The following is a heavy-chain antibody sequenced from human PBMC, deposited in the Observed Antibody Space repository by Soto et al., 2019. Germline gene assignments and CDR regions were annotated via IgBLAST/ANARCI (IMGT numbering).Heavy chain of an antibody. Sequence: SGPTLVNPTQTLTLTCTFSGFSLSTTGMCVTWIRQPPGKALEWLARIDWDDDKYYSTSLKTRLTISKDTSKNQVVLRMTNMDPVDTATYYCARIRDSSGYAFDFWGQGALVTVSS. CDR3: ARIRDSSGYAFDF. V-gene: IGHV2-70*11. CDR2: IDWDDDK. J-gene: IGHJ4*02. D-gene: IGHD3-22*01. CDR1: GFSLSTTGMC.